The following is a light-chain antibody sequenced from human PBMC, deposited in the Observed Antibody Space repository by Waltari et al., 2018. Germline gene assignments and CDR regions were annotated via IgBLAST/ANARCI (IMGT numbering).Light chain of an antibody. CDR1: SSNIGSNY. V-gene: IGLV1-47*01. J-gene: IGLJ3*02. CDR2: KNN. CDR3: AAWDDSLSGLV. Sequence: QSVLTQPPSASGTPGQKVTISCNGSSSNIGSNYVYWYQQFPGTAPKLLIFKNNQRPSGVPDRFADSKSGTSASRAINGLRSEDEADYYCAAWDDSLSGLVLGGGTKVTVL.